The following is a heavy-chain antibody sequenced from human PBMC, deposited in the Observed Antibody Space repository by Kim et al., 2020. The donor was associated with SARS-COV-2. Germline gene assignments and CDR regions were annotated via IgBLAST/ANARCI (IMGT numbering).Heavy chain of an antibody. J-gene: IGHJ6*02. CDR3: ARGGRYSSSWYNYYYGMDV. D-gene: IGHD6-13*01. CDR1: GGSFSGYY. V-gene: IGHV4-34*01. Sequence: SETLSLTCAVYGGSFSGYYWSWIRQPPGKGLEWIGEINHSGSTNYNPSLKSRVTISVDTSKNQFSLKLSSVTAADTAVYYCARGGRYSSSWYNYYYGMDVWGQGTTVTVSS. CDR2: INHSGST.